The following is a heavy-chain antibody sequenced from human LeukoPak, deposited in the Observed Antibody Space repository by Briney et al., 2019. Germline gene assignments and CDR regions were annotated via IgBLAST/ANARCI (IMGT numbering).Heavy chain of an antibody. CDR3: AREYSASEH. V-gene: IGHV1-2*02. J-gene: IGHJ4*02. CDR2: IDPYTGNT. D-gene: IGHD5-12*01. CDR1: GYTFVGYY. Sequence: ASVKVSCKASGYTFVGYYLHRVRQAPGQGLEWMAWIDPYTGNTHYAQKFQGRITVTRDTSVSTTYMELSWLTSDDTARYYCAREYSASEHWGQGTLVTVSS.